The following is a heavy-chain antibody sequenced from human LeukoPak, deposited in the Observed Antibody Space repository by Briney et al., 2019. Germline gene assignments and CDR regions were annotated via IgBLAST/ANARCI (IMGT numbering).Heavy chain of an antibody. CDR1: GYTFTNYG. CDR3: ARGLLTFGGVIGGPQALEYFQH. V-gene: IGHV1-18*01. CDR2: SSPYNGKT. J-gene: IGHJ1*01. Sequence: ASVNVSYKASGYTFTNYGISWVRQAPAQGLEWMGWSSPYNGKTNYAQKLQGRVTITTDTSTSTAYMELRSLRSDDTAMYYCARGLLTFGGVIGGPQALEYFQHWGQGTLVTVSS. D-gene: IGHD3-16*02.